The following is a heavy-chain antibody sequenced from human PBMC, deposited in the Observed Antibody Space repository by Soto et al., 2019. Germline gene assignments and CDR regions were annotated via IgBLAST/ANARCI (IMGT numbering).Heavy chain of an antibody. V-gene: IGHV3-30*18. D-gene: IGHD5-18*01. CDR1: GFTFSSYG. Sequence: GGSLRLSCAASGFTFSSYGMHWVRQAPGKGLEWVAVISYDGSNKYYADSVKGRFTISRDNSKNTLYLQMNSLRAEDTAVYYCAKDRVVQLWLPYYFDYWGQGTLVTVSS. J-gene: IGHJ4*02. CDR3: AKDRVVQLWLPYYFDY. CDR2: ISYDGSNK.